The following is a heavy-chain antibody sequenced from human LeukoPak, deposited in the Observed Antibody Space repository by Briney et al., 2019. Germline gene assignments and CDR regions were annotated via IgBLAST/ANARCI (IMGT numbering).Heavy chain of an antibody. CDR3: ASLPYYYYYGMDV. V-gene: IGHV3-7*01. CDR1: GFTFSSYA. Sequence: AGGSLRLSCAASGFTFSSYAMSWVRQAPGKGLEWVANIKQDGSEKYYVDSVKGRFTISRDNAKNSLYLQMNSLRAEDTAVYCCASLPYYYYYGMDVWGQGTTVTVSS. CDR2: IKQDGSEK. J-gene: IGHJ6*02.